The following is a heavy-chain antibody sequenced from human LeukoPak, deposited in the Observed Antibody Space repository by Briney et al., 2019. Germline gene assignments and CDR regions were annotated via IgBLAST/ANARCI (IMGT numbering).Heavy chain of an antibody. J-gene: IGHJ6*03. CDR1: GFTFSSYA. CDR3: ARTAAATSYYYYYMDV. D-gene: IGHD2-15*01. Sequence: PGGSLRLSCAASGFTFSSYAMSWVRQAPGKGLEWVSGINWNGGSTGYADSVKGRFTISRDNAKNSLYLQMNSLRAEDTALYYCARTAAATSYYYYYMDVWGKGTTVTVSS. CDR2: INWNGGST. V-gene: IGHV3-20*04.